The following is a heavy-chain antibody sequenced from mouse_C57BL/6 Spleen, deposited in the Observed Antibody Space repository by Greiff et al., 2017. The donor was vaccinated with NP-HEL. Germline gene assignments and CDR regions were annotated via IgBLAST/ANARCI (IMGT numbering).Heavy chain of an antibody. D-gene: IGHD3-2*02. CDR1: GYTFTDYY. CDR2: INPYNGGT. CDR3: ARWILRSSYFDY. Sequence: EVQLQQSGPVLVKPGASVKMSCKASGYTFTDYYMNWVKQSHGKSLEWIGVINPYNGGTSYNQKFKGKATLTVDKSSSTAYMELNSLTSEDSAVYYCARWILRSSYFDYWGQGTTLTVSS. J-gene: IGHJ2*01. V-gene: IGHV1-19*01.